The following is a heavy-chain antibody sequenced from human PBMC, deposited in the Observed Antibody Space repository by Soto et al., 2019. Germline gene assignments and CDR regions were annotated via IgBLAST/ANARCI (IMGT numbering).Heavy chain of an antibody. J-gene: IGHJ4*02. CDR1: GGSISSGGYY. CDR3: ARVSPGRDYYDSSGYYYPIFDY. Sequence: SETLSLTCTVSGGSISSGGYYWSWIRKHPGKGLEWIGYIYYSGSTYYNPSLKSRVTISVDTSKNQFSLKLSSVTAADTAVYYCARVSPGRDYYDSSGYYYPIFDYWGQGTLVTVSS. CDR2: IYYSGST. D-gene: IGHD3-22*01. V-gene: IGHV4-31*03.